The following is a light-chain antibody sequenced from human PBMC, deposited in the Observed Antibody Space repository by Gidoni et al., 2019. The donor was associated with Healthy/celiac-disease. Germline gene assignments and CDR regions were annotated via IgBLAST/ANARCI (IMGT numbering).Light chain of an antibody. CDR1: QSISNY. J-gene: IGKJ5*01. CDR3: QQSYSTSIT. V-gene: IGKV1-39*01. CDR2: AAF. Sequence: DLQMTQSPSSLSASVGDRVTISCRAGQSISNYLNWYQQKPGKAPKLLIYAAFSLQSGVPSRFSGSGSGTDYTLTISSLQPEDFATYYCQQSYSTSITFGQGTRLQIK.